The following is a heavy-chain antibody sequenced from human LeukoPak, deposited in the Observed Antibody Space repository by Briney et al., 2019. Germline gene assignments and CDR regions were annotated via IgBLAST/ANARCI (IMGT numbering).Heavy chain of an antibody. V-gene: IGHV4-4*07. Sequence: SETLSLTCTVSGGSISSYYWSWIRQPAGKGLEWIGRIYTSGSTNYNPSLKSRVTMSVDTSKNQFSLKLSSVTAADTAVYYCARVFDLIRSNDAFGIWGQGTMVTVSS. CDR3: ARVFDLIRSNDAFGI. CDR1: GGSISSYY. J-gene: IGHJ3*02. D-gene: IGHD3-10*02. CDR2: IYTSGST.